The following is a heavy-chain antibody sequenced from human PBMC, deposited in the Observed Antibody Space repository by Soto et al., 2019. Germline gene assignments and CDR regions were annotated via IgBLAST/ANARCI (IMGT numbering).Heavy chain of an antibody. CDR3: ARERYDSSVFDC. D-gene: IGHD3-22*01. CDR1: GGSISSNNW. CDR2: VYHSGST. Sequence: QVQLRESGPGLVKPSGTLSLTCAVSGGSISSNNWWSWVRQPPGKGLEWIGEVYHSGSTNYNPSLTSRVTISLDKSKNQFSLNPSSVTAADTAVYYCARERYDSSVFDCWGQGTLVTVSS. J-gene: IGHJ5*01. V-gene: IGHV4-4*02.